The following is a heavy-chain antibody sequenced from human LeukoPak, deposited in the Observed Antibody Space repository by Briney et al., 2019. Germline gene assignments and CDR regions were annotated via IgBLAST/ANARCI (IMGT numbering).Heavy chain of an antibody. CDR1: GGSISSYY. D-gene: IGHD3-9*01. CDR2: IYYSGST. CDR3: ARVRYFDWLSIDH. Sequence: PSETLSLTCTVSGGSISSYYWSWIRQPPGKGLEWIGYIYYSGSTNYNPSLKSRVTISVDTSKNQFSLKLSSVTAADTAVYYCARVRYFDWLSIDHWGQGTLVTVSS. V-gene: IGHV4-59*01. J-gene: IGHJ4*02.